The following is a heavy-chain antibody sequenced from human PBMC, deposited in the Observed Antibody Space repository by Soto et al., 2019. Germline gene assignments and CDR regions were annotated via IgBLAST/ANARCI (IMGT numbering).Heavy chain of an antibody. Sequence: RRLSCAASGFTFRSFTMNWVRQAPGKGLEWVSTISSNSAYIYYTDALRGRFTISRDNAKNSLHLQMNSLRAEDTAVYYCTRDASRDSSARGWFDPWGPGTLVTVSS. V-gene: IGHV3-21*01. CDR2: ISSNSAYI. D-gene: IGHD6-13*01. CDR3: TRDASRDSSARGWFDP. J-gene: IGHJ5*02. CDR1: GFTFRSFT.